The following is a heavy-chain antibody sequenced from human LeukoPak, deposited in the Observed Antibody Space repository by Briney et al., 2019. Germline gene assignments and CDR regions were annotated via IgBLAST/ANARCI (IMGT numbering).Heavy chain of an antibody. CDR2: IRSKAYGRTA. V-gene: IGHV3-49*03. CDR1: GFTFGDYA. J-gene: IGHJ5*02. D-gene: IGHD2-15*01. CDR3: TTAPPVPPP. Sequence: PGGSLRLSCTVSGFTFGDYAMSWFRQAPGKGLEWLGYIRSKAYGRTAEYAPSVTGRFTISRDDYKSIVYLQMDSLKTEDSAVYHCTTAPPVPPPWGKGTRVTVS.